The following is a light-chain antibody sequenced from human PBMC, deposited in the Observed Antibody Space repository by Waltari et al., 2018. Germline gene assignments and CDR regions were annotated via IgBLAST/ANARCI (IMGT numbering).Light chain of an antibody. CDR2: GAS. V-gene: IGKV3-20*01. CDR3: QQYRSSILYT. CDR1: QRLTKGY. J-gene: IGKJ2*01. Sequence: VLRQSQATLSLFPGERATLSGGASQRLTKGYLACYQQKPGQPPTRLIYGASSRAPSIPDRFSSSGAGTDFALTISRLVPEDFAVYYCQQYRSSILYTFGQGTTLEIK.